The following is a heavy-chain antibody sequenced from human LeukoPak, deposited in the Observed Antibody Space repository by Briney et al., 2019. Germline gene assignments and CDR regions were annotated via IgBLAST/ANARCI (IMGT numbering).Heavy chain of an antibody. CDR2: NSYTGNT. D-gene: IGHD3-16*01. Sequence: SETLSLTCSVSGDSISTDYWSWIRQPPGKGLEWIGYNSYTGNTKYNPSLQSRVTISLDTSKNQFSLNLSSVTAADAAIYYCARVGRGDQTWGSYSFDYWGQGTLVTVSS. CDR3: ARVGRGDQTWGSYSFDY. J-gene: IGHJ4*02. V-gene: IGHV4-59*01. CDR1: GDSISTDY.